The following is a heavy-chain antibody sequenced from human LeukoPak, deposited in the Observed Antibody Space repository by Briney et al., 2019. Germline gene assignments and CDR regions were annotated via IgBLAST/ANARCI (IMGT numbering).Heavy chain of an antibody. D-gene: IGHD1-1*01. Sequence: GGSLRLSCTASGFTFSSYEMNWVRQAPGKGLEWVSYISSSGSSIYYADSVKGRFTISRDNAKNSLYLQMNSLRAEDTAVYYCASWYSQKDYWGQGTLVTVSS. CDR2: ISSSGSSI. V-gene: IGHV3-48*03. CDR3: ASWYSQKDY. CDR1: GFTFSSYE. J-gene: IGHJ4*02.